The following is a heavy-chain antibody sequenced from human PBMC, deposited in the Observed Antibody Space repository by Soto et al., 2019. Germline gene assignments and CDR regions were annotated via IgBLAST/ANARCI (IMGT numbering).Heavy chain of an antibody. CDR3: ARHKAFYYDNSGA. CDR2: IDPSDSYT. J-gene: IGHJ5*02. Sequence: LGESRKISCKGSGYSFTSYWISWVRQMPGKGLEWMGRIDPSDSYTNYSPSFQGHVTMSADKSINTAYLQWSSLKASDSAMYYCARHKAFYYDNSGAWGQGSLVTVSS. V-gene: IGHV5-10-1*01. D-gene: IGHD3-22*01. CDR1: GYSFTSYW.